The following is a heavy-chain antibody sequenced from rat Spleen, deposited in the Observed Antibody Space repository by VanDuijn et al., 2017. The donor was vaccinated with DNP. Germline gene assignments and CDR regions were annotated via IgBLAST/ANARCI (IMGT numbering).Heavy chain of an antibody. J-gene: IGHJ2*01. CDR1: GFTFSSYW. V-gene: IGHV5-25*01. CDR3: STLNFYASLSEYFDY. CDR2: ISTGGGNT. D-gene: IGHD1-12*01. Sequence: EVQLVETGGGSVQPGRSLKLSCVASGFTFSSYWMFWIRQAPTKGLEWVAAISTGGGNTYYRDSVKGRFTISRDNAKSTLYLQMDSLRSDDTATYYCSTLNFYASLSEYFDYWGQGVMVTVSS.